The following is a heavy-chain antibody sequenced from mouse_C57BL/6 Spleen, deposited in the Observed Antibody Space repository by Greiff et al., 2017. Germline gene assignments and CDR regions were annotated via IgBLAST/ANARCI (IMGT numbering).Heavy chain of an antibody. J-gene: IGHJ3*01. Sequence: VQVVESGPGLVQPSQCLSITCTASGFSLTSYGVPWVRQSPGKGLEWLGVIWSGGSTAYNAAFISRLSISKDNSKSQVFFKMNSLQADDTAIYYCARPLTGPFAYWGQGTLVTVSA. V-gene: IGHV2-2*01. CDR2: IWSGGST. CDR3: ARPLTGPFAY. D-gene: IGHD4-1*01. CDR1: GFSLTSYG.